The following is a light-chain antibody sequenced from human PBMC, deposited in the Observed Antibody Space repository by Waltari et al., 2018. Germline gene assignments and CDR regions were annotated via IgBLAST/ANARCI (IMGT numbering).Light chain of an antibody. CDR3: CSFAGTSWV. Sequence: QSALTQPRSVSGSPGQSVTISCTGTSYDVGGYNYVSWYQQYPGKAPKVMIYEVSKRPAGVTDPFSGSKSGNTASLTISGLQAEDEADYYCCSFAGTSWVFGGGTNVTVL. V-gene: IGLV2-11*01. CDR1: SYDVGGYNY. CDR2: EVS. J-gene: IGLJ3*02.